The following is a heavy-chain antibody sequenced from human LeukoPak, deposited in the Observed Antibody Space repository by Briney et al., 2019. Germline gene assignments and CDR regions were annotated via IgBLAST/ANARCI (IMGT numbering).Heavy chain of an antibody. CDR2: INHSGST. CDR1: GGSFSGYY. Sequence: SETLSLTCAVYGGSFSGYYWSWIRQPPGKGLEWIGEINHSGSTNYNPSLKSRVTISVDTSKNQFSLKLGSVTAADTAVYYCARGVTYYYGSGRPYYFDYWGQGTLVTVSS. D-gene: IGHD3-10*01. CDR3: ARGVTYYYGSGRPYYFDY. V-gene: IGHV4-34*01. J-gene: IGHJ4*02.